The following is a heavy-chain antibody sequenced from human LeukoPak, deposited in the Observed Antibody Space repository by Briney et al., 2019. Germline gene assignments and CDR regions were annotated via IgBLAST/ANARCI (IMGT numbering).Heavy chain of an antibody. Sequence: SETLSLTCTVSDGSINGYYWSWIRQPPGKGLDWIGYMYSGGTTNYSPSLKSRVTISEDMSKNQFSLKLTSVTAADTAVYYCARGPYSNYRNSYYYYMDVWGKGTTVTVSS. CDR3: ARGPYSNYRNSYYYYMDV. CDR2: MYSGGTT. V-gene: IGHV4-59*01. D-gene: IGHD4-11*01. J-gene: IGHJ6*03. CDR1: DGSINGYY.